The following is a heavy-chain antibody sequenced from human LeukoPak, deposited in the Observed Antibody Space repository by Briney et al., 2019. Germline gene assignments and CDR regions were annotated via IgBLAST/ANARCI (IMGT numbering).Heavy chain of an antibody. D-gene: IGHD3-22*01. CDR3: ARGYYYGTTGHFDC. V-gene: IGHV3-33*01. Sequence: PGGSLRLSCAASGFTFSSYGMHWVRQAPDRGLEWVAVIWNDGGKKYYADSVKGRFTISRDNSKNTLYLQMNSLRAEDTAVFYCARGYYYGTTGHFDCWGQGTLVTVSS. CDR2: IWNDGGKK. CDR1: GFTFSSYG. J-gene: IGHJ4*02.